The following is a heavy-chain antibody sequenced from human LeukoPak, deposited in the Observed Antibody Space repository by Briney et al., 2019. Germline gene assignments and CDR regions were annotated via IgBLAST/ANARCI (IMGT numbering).Heavy chain of an antibody. Sequence: GGSLRLSCAASGFTFSSYAMSWVRQAPGKGLEWVSAISGSGGSTYYADSVKGRFTISRDNSKNTLYLQMNSLRTEDTAVYYCAKDREAAAFWSGYYWGQGTLVTVSS. CDR3: AKDREAAAFWSGYY. CDR2: ISGSGGST. V-gene: IGHV3-23*01. D-gene: IGHD3-3*01. J-gene: IGHJ4*02. CDR1: GFTFSSYA.